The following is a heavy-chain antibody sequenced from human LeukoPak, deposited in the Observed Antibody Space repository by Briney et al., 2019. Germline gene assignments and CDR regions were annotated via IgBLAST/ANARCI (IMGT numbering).Heavy chain of an antibody. CDR3: AAWDCSSTSCYGGAFDI. CDR2: ISGSGGST. CDR1: GFTFSSCA. Sequence: GGSLRLSCAASGFTFSSCAMSWVRQAPGKGLEWVSAISGSGGSTYYADSVKGRFTISRDNSKNTLYLQMNSLRAEDTAVYYCAAWDCSSTSCYGGAFDIWGQGTMVTVSS. J-gene: IGHJ3*02. V-gene: IGHV3-23*01. D-gene: IGHD2-2*01.